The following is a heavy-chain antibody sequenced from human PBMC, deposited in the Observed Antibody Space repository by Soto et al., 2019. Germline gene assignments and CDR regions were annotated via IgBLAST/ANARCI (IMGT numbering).Heavy chain of an antibody. CDR1: GGSINSYW. D-gene: IGHD3-10*01. CDR2: VYSSGTT. J-gene: IGHJ4*02. V-gene: IGHV4-4*07. CDR3: ASDIGSSAYGAGY. Sequence: SETLSLTCSVSGGSINSYWWSWIRQPAGKGLEWIGRVYSSGTTDYNPSLNSRATLSVETSKNQFSLKLSSVTAADTAVYYCASDIGSSAYGAGYWGQGRQVTGS.